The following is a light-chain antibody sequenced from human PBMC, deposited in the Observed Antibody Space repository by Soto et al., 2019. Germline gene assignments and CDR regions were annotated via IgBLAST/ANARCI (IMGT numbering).Light chain of an antibody. Sequence: SVLTQPPSVSAAPGQKITISCSGTSSNIENYYVSWYHQLPGTAPKLLIYDNIKRPSGIPDRFSGSKSGTSATLAITGLQTGDEGDYSCGAWDSSLNVYVFGGGTKVTVL. CDR2: DNI. CDR1: SSNIENYY. J-gene: IGLJ1*01. CDR3: GAWDSSLNVYV. V-gene: IGLV1-51*01.